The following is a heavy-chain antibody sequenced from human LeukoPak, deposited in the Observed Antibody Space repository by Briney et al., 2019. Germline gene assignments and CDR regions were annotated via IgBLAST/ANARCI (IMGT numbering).Heavy chain of an antibody. D-gene: IGHD1-26*01. CDR3: ARTLYSGSYYPDY. Sequence: ASVKVSCKASGGTFSSYAISWVRQAPGQGLEWMGRIIPIFGTANYAQKFQGRVTITTDESTSTAYMELSSLRSEDTAVYHCARTLYSGSYYPDYWGQGTLVTVSS. J-gene: IGHJ4*02. V-gene: IGHV1-69*05. CDR2: IIPIFGTA. CDR1: GGTFSSYA.